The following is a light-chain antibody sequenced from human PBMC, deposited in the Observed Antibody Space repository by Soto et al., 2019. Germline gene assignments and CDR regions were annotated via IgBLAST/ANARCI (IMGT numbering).Light chain of an antibody. CDR3: QQYGSSPPGLT. CDR1: QNVSSSY. Sequence: EFVVTQYPYNLSLSPGERATLSCRASQNVSSSYLASYQQKPGQAPRLLIYGASSRATGIPDRFSGSGSGTDFTLTISRLEPEDFAGYYCQQYGSSPPGLTFGGGTMADVK. J-gene: IGKJ4*01. CDR2: GAS. V-gene: IGKV3-20*01.